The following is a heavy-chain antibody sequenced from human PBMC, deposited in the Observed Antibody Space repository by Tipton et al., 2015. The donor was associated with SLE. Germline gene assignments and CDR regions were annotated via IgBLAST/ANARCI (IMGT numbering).Heavy chain of an antibody. V-gene: IGHV3-21*01. CDR1: GFILSSYS. Sequence: SLRLSCAASGFILSSYSMNWVRQAPGKGLEWVSYISTSSSYIYYADSVKGRFTISRDNAKNSLYLQMNSLRAEDTAVYYCASRGSMGAFDYWGQGTLVTVSS. CDR2: ISTSSSYI. D-gene: IGHD1-26*01. CDR3: ASRGSMGAFDY. J-gene: IGHJ4*02.